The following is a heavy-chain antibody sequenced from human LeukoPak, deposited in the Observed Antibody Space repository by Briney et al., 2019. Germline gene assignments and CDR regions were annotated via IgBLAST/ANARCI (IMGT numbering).Heavy chain of an antibody. J-gene: IGHJ4*02. CDR2: INLNSGGT. CDR3: AGPDY. CDR1: GYPFAGYF. Sequence: GASVKVSCKASGYPFAGYFMHWVRQAPGQGLEWMGWINLNSGGTNYAQKFKGRVTMTKDTSITTAYMELSRLRFGDTAVYYCAGPDYWGQGTLVTVSS. V-gene: IGHV1-2*02.